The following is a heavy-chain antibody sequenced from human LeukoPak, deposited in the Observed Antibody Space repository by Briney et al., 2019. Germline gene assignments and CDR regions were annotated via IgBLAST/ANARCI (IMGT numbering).Heavy chain of an antibody. V-gene: IGHV3-66*01. CDR3: ERDGYCRSESLDC. J-gene: IGHJ4*02. D-gene: IGHD5-18*01. CDR2: IYTTGTT. CDR1: GFTASSNY. Sequence: GGSLRLSCAGSGFTASSNYMTWVRQAPGKGLEWVSVIYTTGTTYYADSVKGRFTVSRDDSKNTLYLQMNSLRAEDTAVYYCERDGYCRSESLDCWGQGTLVTVSS.